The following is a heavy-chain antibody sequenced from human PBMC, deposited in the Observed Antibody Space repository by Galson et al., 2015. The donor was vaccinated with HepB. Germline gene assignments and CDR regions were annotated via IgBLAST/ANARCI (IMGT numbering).Heavy chain of an antibody. CDR1: GFTFSDYY. CDR2: ISSSSSYT. CDR3: ARSGYSYGIDY. V-gene: IGHV3-11*06. J-gene: IGHJ4*02. D-gene: IGHD5-18*01. Sequence: SLRLSCAASGFTFSDYYMSWIRQAPGKGLEWVSYISSSSSYTNYADSVKGRFTISRDNAKNSLYLQMNSLRAEDTAVYYCARSGYSYGIDYWSQGTLVTVSS.